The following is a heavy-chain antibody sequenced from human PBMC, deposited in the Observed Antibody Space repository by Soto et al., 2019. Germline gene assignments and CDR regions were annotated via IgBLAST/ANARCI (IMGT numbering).Heavy chain of an antibody. D-gene: IGHD3-22*01. CDR1: GYSFTSYW. CDR3: ARAVFDDSSGYYYVFDY. Sequence: GESLKISCKGSGYSFTSYWIGWVRQMPGKGLEWMGIIYPGDSDTRYSPSFQGQVTISADKSISTAYLQWSSLKASDTAMYYCARAVFDDSSGYYYVFDYWGQGTLVTVSS. V-gene: IGHV5-51*01. J-gene: IGHJ4*02. CDR2: IYPGDSDT.